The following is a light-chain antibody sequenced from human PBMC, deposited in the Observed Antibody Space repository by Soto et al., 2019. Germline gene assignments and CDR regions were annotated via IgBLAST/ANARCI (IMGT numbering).Light chain of an antibody. J-gene: IGLJ2*01. CDR3: QSYDSSLSVV. V-gene: IGLV1-40*01. CDR2: GNS. CDR1: SSNIGAGYD. Sequence: QSVLTQPPSVSGAQGQRVTISCTGSSSNIGAGYDVHWYQQLPGTAPKILIYGNSNRPSGVPDRFSGSKSGTSASLAITGLQAEDEADYYCQSYDSSLSVVFGGGTKLTVL.